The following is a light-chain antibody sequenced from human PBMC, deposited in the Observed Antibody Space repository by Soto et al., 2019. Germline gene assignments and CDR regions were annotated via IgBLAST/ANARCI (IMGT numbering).Light chain of an antibody. Sequence: EIVMTQSPATLSVSPGERATLSCRASQSVNNNLAWYQQKPGQAPRLLISYASSRATGIPARFSGSGSGTEFTLTISSLQSEDFAVYSCQQYNNWPLTFGGGTKVEIK. V-gene: IGKV3-15*01. CDR2: YAS. J-gene: IGKJ4*01. CDR3: QQYNNWPLT. CDR1: QSVNNN.